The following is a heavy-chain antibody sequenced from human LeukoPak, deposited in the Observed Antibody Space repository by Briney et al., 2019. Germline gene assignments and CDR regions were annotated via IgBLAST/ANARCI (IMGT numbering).Heavy chain of an antibody. Sequence: ASVKVSCKASGGTFSSYAISWVRQAPGQGLEWMGGITLIFGTAKYAQKFQGRVTITAVESMSTAYMELSSLRSEDTAVYYCARGWLAETTVVTPYNYWGQGTLVTVSS. J-gene: IGHJ4*02. CDR3: ARGWLAETTVVTPYNY. CDR2: ITLIFGTA. CDR1: GGTFSSYA. D-gene: IGHD4-23*01. V-gene: IGHV1-69*13.